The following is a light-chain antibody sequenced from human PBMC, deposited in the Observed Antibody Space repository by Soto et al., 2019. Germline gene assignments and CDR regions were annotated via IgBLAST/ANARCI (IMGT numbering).Light chain of an antibody. Sequence: DIVLTQSPATLSLSPEERVTISCSANKNVSTYLAWYQQKPYQAPRLLIYDASDRATGIPAWFSGSGCGTDFTLTISSPEPEDSAVYYCQQRTNWLTFGPGTKVDIK. J-gene: IGKJ3*01. CDR1: KNVSTY. V-gene: IGKV3-11*01. CDR3: QQRTNWLT. CDR2: DAS.